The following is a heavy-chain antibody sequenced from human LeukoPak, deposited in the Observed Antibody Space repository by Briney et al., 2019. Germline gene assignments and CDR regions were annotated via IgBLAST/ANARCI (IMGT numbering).Heavy chain of an antibody. CDR3: VKDRCSSTSCYLFDY. Sequence: GGSLRLSCAASGFTFSSYAMSWVRQAPGKGLEWVSAFSGSGGSTYYADSVKGRFTISGDNSKNTLFLQMNSLRAEDTAVYYCVKDRCSSTSCYLFDYWGQGTLVTVSS. J-gene: IGHJ4*02. D-gene: IGHD2-2*01. V-gene: IGHV3-23*01. CDR2: FSGSGGST. CDR1: GFTFSSYA.